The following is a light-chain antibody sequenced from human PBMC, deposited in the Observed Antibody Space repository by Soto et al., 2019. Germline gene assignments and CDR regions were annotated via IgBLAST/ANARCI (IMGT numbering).Light chain of an antibody. V-gene: IGLV2-14*01. CDR2: EVS. Sequence: QSVLTQPASVSGSPGQSITISCTGTSSDVGVYDYVSWYQHHPGKAPKLTIYEVSNRPSGVSNRFSGSKSGNTASLTISGLQAEDEAEYYCSSYTSSSTDVFGTGTKVTV. J-gene: IGLJ1*01. CDR1: SSDVGVYDY. CDR3: SSYTSSSTDV.